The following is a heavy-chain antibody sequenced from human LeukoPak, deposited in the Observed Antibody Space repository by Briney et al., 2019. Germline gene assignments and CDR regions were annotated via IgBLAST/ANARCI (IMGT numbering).Heavy chain of an antibody. CDR3: ARELNWNEDFDY. J-gene: IGHJ4*02. CDR2: ISSSSSYI. CDR1: GFTFSIYS. V-gene: IGHV3-21*01. D-gene: IGHD1-1*01. Sequence: PGGSLRLSCAASGFTFSIYSMNWVRQAPGKGLEWVSSISSSSSYIYYADSVKGRFTISRDNAKNSLYLQMNSLRAEDTAVYYCARELNWNEDFDYWGQGTLVTVSS.